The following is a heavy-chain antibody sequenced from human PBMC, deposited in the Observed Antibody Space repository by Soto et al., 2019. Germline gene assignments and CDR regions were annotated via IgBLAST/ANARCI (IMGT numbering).Heavy chain of an antibody. CDR3: TTDHWVTIVRGLYYYCGMQV. D-gene: IGHD3-10*01. CDR2: IYPGDSDT. CDR1: GYSFISYW. J-gene: IGHJ6*04. V-gene: IGHV5-51*01. Sequence: GESLKISCQGSGYSFISYWIGWVRQTPGKGLEWMGIIYPGDSDTRYSPSFQGQVTISSDDSKNTLYLQMNSLKTEDTAVYYCTTDHWVTIVRGLYYYCGMQVWGKGTTVIVSS.